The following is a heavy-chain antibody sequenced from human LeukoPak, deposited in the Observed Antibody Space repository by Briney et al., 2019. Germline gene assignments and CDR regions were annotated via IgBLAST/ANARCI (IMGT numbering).Heavy chain of an antibody. V-gene: IGHV4-34*01. CDR3: ARGGCSGGSCYRCYFDY. Sequence: SETLSLTCAVYGGSFSGYYWSWIRQPPGKGLEWIGEINHSGSTNYNPFLKSRVTISVDTSKNQFSLKLSSVTAADTAVYYCARGGCSGGSCYRCYFDYWGQGTLVTVSS. CDR1: GGSFSGYY. J-gene: IGHJ4*02. D-gene: IGHD2-15*01. CDR2: INHSGST.